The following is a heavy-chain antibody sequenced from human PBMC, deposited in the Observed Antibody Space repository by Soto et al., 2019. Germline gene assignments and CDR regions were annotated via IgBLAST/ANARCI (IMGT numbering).Heavy chain of an antibody. CDR1: GYSLTSYW. CDR2: IYPGDSDT. Sequence: PGESLKISCKGSGYSLTSYWIGWVRQMPGKGLEWMGIIYPGDSDTRYSPSFQGHVTISADKSISTAYLQWSSLKASDTAMYYCARHSPIFGVVHGYYYYYGMDVWGQGTTVTVSS. V-gene: IGHV5-51*01. CDR3: ARHSPIFGVVHGYYYYYGMDV. J-gene: IGHJ6*02. D-gene: IGHD3-3*01.